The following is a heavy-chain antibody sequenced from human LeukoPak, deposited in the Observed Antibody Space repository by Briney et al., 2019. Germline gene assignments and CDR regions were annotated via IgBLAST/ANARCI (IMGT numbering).Heavy chain of an antibody. CDR3: ARQVQGVLWFGESPGDYFDY. J-gene: IGHJ4*02. D-gene: IGHD3-10*01. Sequence: SETLSLTCTVSGGSISSSSYYWGWIRQPPGKGLEWIGSIYYSGSTYYNPSPKSRVTISVDTSKNQFSLKLSSVTAADTAVYYCARQVQGVLWFGESPGDYFDYWGQGTLVTVSS. CDR1: GGSISSSSYY. V-gene: IGHV4-39*01. CDR2: IYYSGST.